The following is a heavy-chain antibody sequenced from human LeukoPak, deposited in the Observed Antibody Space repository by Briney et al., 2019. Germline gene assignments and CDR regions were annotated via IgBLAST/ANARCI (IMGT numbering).Heavy chain of an antibody. CDR3: AKRDSSSWYSLYFDY. J-gene: IGHJ4*02. D-gene: IGHD6-13*01. CDR1: GFTFSSYA. Sequence: GGSLRLSCAASGFTFSSYAMSWVRQAPGKRLEWVSAIRGSGGSTYYADSVKCRFTISRENSKNTLYLQMNSLRAEDTAVYYCAKRDSSSWYSLYFDYWGQGTLVTVSS. V-gene: IGHV3-23*01. CDR2: IRGSGGST.